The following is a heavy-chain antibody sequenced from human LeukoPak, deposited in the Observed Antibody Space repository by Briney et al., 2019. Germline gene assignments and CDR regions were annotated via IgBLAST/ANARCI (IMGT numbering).Heavy chain of an antibody. Sequence: GGSLRLSCAASGFTFSSFAMTWVLQAPGKGLAWVSPITRDGGLTNYADSVKGRFTISRDNARNTVYLQMSSLRVEDTAIYFCAREEHRLAEAGTSAFDLGGQGTLVTVSP. V-gene: IGHV3-23*01. CDR1: GFTFSSFA. D-gene: IGHD6-13*01. CDR3: AREEHRLAEAGTSAFDL. J-gene: IGHJ3*01. CDR2: ITRDGGLT.